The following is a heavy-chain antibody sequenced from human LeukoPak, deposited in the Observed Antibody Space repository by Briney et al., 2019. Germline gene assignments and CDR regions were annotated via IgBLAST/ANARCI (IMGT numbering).Heavy chain of an antibody. CDR3: ARLLGYCSSTSCQGDAFDI. CDR2: ISSSGSTI. Sequence: GGSLRLSCAASGFTFSDYYMSWIRQAPGKGLEWVSYISSSGSTIYYADSVKGRFTISRDNAKNSLDLQMSSLRAEDTAVYYCARLLGYCSSTSCQGDAFDIWGQGTMVTVSS. J-gene: IGHJ3*02. D-gene: IGHD2-2*01. CDR1: GFTFSDYY. V-gene: IGHV3-11*04.